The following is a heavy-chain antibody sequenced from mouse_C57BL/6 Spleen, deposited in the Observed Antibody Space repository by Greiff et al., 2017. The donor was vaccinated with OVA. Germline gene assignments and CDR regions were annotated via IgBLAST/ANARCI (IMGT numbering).Heavy chain of an antibody. V-gene: IGHV1-80*01. J-gene: IGHJ2*01. CDR2: IYPGDGDT. CDR1: GYAFSSYW. D-gene: IGHD1-1*01. CDR3: ASIYYGSSFDY. Sequence: QVQLQQSGAELVKPGASVKISCKASGYAFSSYWMNWVKQRPGKALEWIGQIYPGDGDTNYNGKFKGKATLTADKSSSTAYMQLSSLTSEDSAVYFCASIYYGSSFDYWGQGTTLTVSS.